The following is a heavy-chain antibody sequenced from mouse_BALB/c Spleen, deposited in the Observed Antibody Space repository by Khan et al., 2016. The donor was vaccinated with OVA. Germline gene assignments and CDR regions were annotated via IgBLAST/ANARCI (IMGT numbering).Heavy chain of an antibody. CDR3: ARCLMEAMDY. CDR2: IDPSDSET. Sequence: QVQLQQPGAELVRPGASVKLSCKASAYIFTDYWMNWVKQRPGQGLEWIGMIDPSDSETHYNQIFKDKAILTVDKSSSTAYMQLSSLTSEDSAVYYCARCLMEAMDYWGQGTSVTVSS. V-gene: IGHV1-61*01. CDR1: AYIFTDYW. J-gene: IGHJ4*01.